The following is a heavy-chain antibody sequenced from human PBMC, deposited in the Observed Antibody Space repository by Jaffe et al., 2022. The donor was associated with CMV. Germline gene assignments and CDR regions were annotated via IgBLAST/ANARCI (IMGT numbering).Heavy chain of an antibody. Sequence: EVQLLESGGGLVQPGGSLRLSCAASGFTFSSYAMSWVRQAPGKGLEWVSAISGSGGSTYYADSVKGRFTISRDNSKNTLYLQMNSLRAEDTAVYYCAKSAEVGFTMVRGVIIPGYGMDVWGQGTTVTVSS. CDR3: AKSAEVGFTMVRGVIIPGYGMDV. V-gene: IGHV3-23*01. CDR1: GFTFSSYA. J-gene: IGHJ6*02. CDR2: ISGSGGST. D-gene: IGHD3-10*01.